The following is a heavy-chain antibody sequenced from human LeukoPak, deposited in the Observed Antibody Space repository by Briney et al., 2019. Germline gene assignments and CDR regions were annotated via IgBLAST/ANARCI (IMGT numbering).Heavy chain of an antibody. CDR3: AKILGQWLVDY. J-gene: IGHJ4*02. D-gene: IGHD6-19*01. Sequence: GGSLRLSCAASGFTFSSYAMYWVRQAPGKGLEYVSAISSNGGSTYYANSVKGRFTISRDNSKNTLYLQMGSLRVEDTAVYYCAKILGQWLVDYWGQGTLVTVSS. CDR2: ISSNGGST. CDR1: GFTFSSYA. V-gene: IGHV3-64*01.